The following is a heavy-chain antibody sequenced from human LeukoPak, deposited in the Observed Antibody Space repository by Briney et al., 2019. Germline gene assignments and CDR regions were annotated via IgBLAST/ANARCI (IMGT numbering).Heavy chain of an antibody. V-gene: IGHV1-69*05. CDR2: IIPIFGTA. J-gene: IGHJ4*02. D-gene: IGHD2-2*01. Sequence: ASVKVSCKASGGTFSSYAISWVRQAPGQGLEWMGGIIPIFGTANYAQKFQGRVTITTDEYTSTAYMELSSLRSEDTAVYYCARGPIVVVPAAKYYFDYWGQGTLVTVSS. CDR3: ARGPIVVVPAAKYYFDY. CDR1: GGTFSSYA.